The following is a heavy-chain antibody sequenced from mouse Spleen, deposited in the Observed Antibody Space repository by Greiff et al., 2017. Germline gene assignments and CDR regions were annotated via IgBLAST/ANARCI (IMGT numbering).Heavy chain of an antibody. CDR3: TAYDYDGRPFDY. V-gene: IGHV14-4*01. CDR1: GFNIKADY. Sequence: EVQLQQSGAELVRPGASVKLSCTASGFNIKADYMNWVKQRPEQGLEWIGWIDPENGDTEYASKFQGKATITADTSSNTAYLQLSSLTSEDTAVYYCTAYDYDGRPFDYWGQGTTLTVSS. J-gene: IGHJ2*01. CDR2: IDPENGDT. D-gene: IGHD2-4*01.